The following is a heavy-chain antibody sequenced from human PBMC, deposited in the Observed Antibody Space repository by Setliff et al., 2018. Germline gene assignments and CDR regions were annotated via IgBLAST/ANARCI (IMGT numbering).Heavy chain of an antibody. D-gene: IGHD2-2*02. J-gene: IGHJ6*03. CDR2: IYPGDSDT. Sequence: GESLKISCQGLGYDFFGYWIAWVRQVPGKGPEWVGLIYPGDSDTRYSPSFQGQVTIAVDSSRVTAYLQWDSLKASDAATYYCARLAVRNTVYYYFTDVWGKGTSVTVSS. V-gene: IGHV5-51*01. CDR1: GYDFFGYW. CDR3: ARLAVRNTVYYYFTDV.